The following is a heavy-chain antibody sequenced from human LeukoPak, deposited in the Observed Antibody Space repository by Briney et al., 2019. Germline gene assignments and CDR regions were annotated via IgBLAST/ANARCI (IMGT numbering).Heavy chain of an antibody. J-gene: IGHJ4*02. CDR3: AREVPKFNYYGSGRVFDY. CDR2: IYTSGST. D-gene: IGHD3-10*01. CDR1: GGSISSGSYY. V-gene: IGHV4-61*02. Sequence: SETLSLTCTVSGGSISSGSYYWSWIRQPAGKGLEWIGRIYTSGSTNYNPSLKSRVTISVDTSKNQFSLKLSSVTAADTAVYYCAREVPKFNYYGSGRVFDYWGQGTLVTVSS.